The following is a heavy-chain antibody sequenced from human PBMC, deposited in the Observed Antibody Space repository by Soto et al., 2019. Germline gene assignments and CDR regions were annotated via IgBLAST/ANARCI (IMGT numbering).Heavy chain of an antibody. J-gene: IGHJ5*02. CDR2: IIPIFGTA. V-gene: IGHV1-69*13. CDR1: GGTFSSYA. Sequence: SVNVSCTASGGTFSSYAIHWVRQAPGQGLEWMGGIIPIFGTANYAQKFQGRVTITADESTSTAYMELSSLRSEDTAVYYCARSHSRKPAARGWFDPWGQGTLVTVSS. D-gene: IGHD2-2*01. CDR3: ARSHSRKPAARGWFDP.